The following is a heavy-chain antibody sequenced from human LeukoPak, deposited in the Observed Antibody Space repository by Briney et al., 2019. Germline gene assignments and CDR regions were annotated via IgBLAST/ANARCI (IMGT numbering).Heavy chain of an antibody. V-gene: IGHV1-46*01. D-gene: IGHD3-3*01. J-gene: IGHJ4*02. CDR1: GYTFTSYY. CDR2: INPSGGST. CDR3: ARGTANFWSGYSSHFDY. Sequence: ASVTVSCKASGYTFTSYYMHWVRQAPGPGLEWMGIINPSGGSTSYAQKFQGRVTMTRDTSTRTVYLEVSSLRSEDTAVYYCARGTANFWSGYSSHFDYWGQGTLVTVSS.